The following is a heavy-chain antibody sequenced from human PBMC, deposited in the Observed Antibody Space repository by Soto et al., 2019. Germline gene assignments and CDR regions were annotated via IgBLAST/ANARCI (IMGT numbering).Heavy chain of an antibody. D-gene: IGHD6-19*01. V-gene: IGHV3-30*18. CDR2: IAFDGSFT. J-gene: IGHJ4*02. CDR1: GFAFRAYG. Sequence: QVQLVESGGRLVQSGSSLTPLCTASGFAFRAYGMHWVRQAPGKGLEWVAVIAFDGSFTYYGDSVKGRFTISRDNSRSTLYLQIHNLIGEDTAVYYCANSAYYVIMAGAPDLAYWGQGTRVTVSS. CDR3: ANSAYYVIMAGAPDLAY.